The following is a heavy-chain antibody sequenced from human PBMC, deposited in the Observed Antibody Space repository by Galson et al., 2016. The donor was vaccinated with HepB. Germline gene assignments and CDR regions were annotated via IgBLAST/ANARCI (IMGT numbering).Heavy chain of an antibody. D-gene: IGHD1-1*01. Sequence: SVKVSCKASGYTFTSHYMHWVRQTPGQGLEWMAIINPNESNTNYAQTFKGRFTLTRDTSTSTLYLELTSLITEDTAVYYCARVKVERMGYYNCLDPWGQGTLVTVSS. J-gene: IGHJ5*02. CDR1: GYTFTSHY. V-gene: IGHV1-46*01. CDR3: ARVKVERMGYYNCLDP. CDR2: INPNESNT.